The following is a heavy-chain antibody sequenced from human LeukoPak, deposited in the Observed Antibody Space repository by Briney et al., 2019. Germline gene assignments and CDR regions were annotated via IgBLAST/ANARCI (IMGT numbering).Heavy chain of an antibody. CDR2: ISGSGGST. CDR1: GFSFSSSA. J-gene: IGHJ5*02. Sequence: APLLLSSAASGFSFSSSAMSWVRPAPGKGLEWVSGISGSGGSTYYADSVKGRFTKSKDNSKTTHYLQMNCLRAEDTALYCCAKARRWINQLLSGGCRWFDPWGQGTLVTVSS. CDR3: AKARRWINQLLSGGCRWFDP. V-gene: IGHV3-23*01. D-gene: IGHD2-2*01.